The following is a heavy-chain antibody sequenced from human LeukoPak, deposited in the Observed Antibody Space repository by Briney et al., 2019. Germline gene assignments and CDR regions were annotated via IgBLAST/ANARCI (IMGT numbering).Heavy chain of an antibody. Sequence: SETLSLTCTVSGGTIGSSSYYWGWIRQPPGKGLEWIGSIYYSGSTYYNPSLKSRVTISVDTSKNQLSLKLSSVCAADTAVYYCVRNIVATTVFDYWGQGTLVTVSS. CDR3: VRNIVATTVFDY. CDR2: IYYSGST. V-gene: IGHV4-39*01. D-gene: IGHD5-12*01. J-gene: IGHJ4*02. CDR1: GGTIGSSSYY.